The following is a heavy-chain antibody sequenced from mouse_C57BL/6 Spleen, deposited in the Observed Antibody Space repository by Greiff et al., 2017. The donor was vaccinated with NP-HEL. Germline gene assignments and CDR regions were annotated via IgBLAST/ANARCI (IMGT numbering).Heavy chain of an antibody. CDR2: IDPETGGT. D-gene: IGHD1-1*01. J-gene: IGHJ2*01. CDR3: TRGDYGSSDRYFDY. CDR1: GYTFTDYE. V-gene: IGHV1-15*01. Sequence: VKLQESGAELVRPGASVTLSCKASGYTFTDYEMHWVKQTPVHGLEWIGAIDPETGGTAYNQKFKGKAILTADKSSSTAYMELRSLTSEDSAVYYCTRGDYGSSDRYFDYWGQGTTLTVSS.